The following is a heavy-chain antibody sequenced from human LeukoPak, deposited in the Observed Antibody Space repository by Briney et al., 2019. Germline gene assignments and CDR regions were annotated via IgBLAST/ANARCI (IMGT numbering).Heavy chain of an antibody. V-gene: IGHV3-49*03. J-gene: IGHJ4*02. D-gene: IGHD3-3*01. Sequence: GGSLRLSCTASGFTFGDYAMSWFRQAPGKGLEWVGFIRSKAYGGTTEYAASVKGRFTISRDDSKSIAYLQMNSLKTEDTAVYYCTRPNVTIFGVVIDYWGQGTLVTVSS. CDR1: GFTFGDYA. CDR2: IRSKAYGGTT. CDR3: TRPNVTIFGVVIDY.